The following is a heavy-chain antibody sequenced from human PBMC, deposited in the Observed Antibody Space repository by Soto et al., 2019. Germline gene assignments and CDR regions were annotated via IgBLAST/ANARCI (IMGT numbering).Heavy chain of an antibody. J-gene: IGHJ5*02. D-gene: IGHD2-21*02. CDR3: ARGDPAGWFDP. V-gene: IGHV4-31*03. CDR2: IYYSGST. CDR1: GGSISSGGYY. Sequence: SETLSLTCTVSGGSISSGGYYWSWIRQRPGKGLEWIGYIYYSGSTYYNPSLKSRVTISVDTSKNQFSLKLSSVTAADTAVYYCARGDPAGWFDPWGQGTLVTVSS.